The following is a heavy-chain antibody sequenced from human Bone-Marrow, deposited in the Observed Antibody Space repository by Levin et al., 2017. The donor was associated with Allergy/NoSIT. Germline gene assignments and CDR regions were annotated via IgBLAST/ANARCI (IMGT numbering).Heavy chain of an antibody. Sequence: GESLKISCAASGFTFSSYAMHWVRQAPGKGLEWVAVISYDGSNKYYADSVKGRFTISRDNSKNTLYLQMNSLRAEDTAVYYCARDREPRVDLSHFDYWGQGTLVTVSS. CDR3: ARDREPRVDLSHFDY. CDR2: ISYDGSNK. D-gene: IGHD5-12*01. V-gene: IGHV3-30*04. CDR1: GFTFSSYA. J-gene: IGHJ4*02.